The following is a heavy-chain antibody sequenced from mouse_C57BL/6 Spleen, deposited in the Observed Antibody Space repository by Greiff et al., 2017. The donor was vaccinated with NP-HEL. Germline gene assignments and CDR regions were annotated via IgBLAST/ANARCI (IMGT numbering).Heavy chain of an antibody. CDR3: ASEGNYAKDY. Sequence: EVKLMESGGGLVQPGGSLSLSCAASGFTFTDYYMSWVRQPPGKALEWLGFIRNKANGYTTEYSASVQGRFTISRDNSQSILYLQMNALRAEDSATYYCASEGNYAKDYWGQGTSVTVSS. CDR2: IRNKANGYTT. CDR1: GFTFTDYY. J-gene: IGHJ4*01. V-gene: IGHV7-3*01.